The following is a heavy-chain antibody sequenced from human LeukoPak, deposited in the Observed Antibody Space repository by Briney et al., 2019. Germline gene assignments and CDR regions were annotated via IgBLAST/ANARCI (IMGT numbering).Heavy chain of an antibody. CDR1: GGTFSSYA. V-gene: IGHV1-69*06. CDR2: IIPIFGTA. CDR3: ARRLTLVRGVSGTDAFDI. J-gene: IGHJ3*02. Sequence: SVKVSCKASGGTFSSYAISWVRQAPGQGLEWMGGIIPIFGTANYAQKFQGRVTITADKSTSTAYMELSSLRSEDTAVYYCARRLTLVRGVSGTDAFDIWGQGTMVTVSS. D-gene: IGHD3-10*01.